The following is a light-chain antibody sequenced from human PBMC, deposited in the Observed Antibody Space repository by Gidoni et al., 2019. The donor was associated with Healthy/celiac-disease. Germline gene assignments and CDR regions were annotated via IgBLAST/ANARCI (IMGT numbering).Light chain of an antibody. CDR2: AAS. J-gene: IGKJ2*01. Sequence: DIQMTQSPSSLSASVGDRVTIPCRASQSISSYLNWYQQKPGKAPKLLIYAASSWQSGVPSRFSGSGSGTDVTLTISSLQPEDFATYYCHQSYSTSLYTFGQGTKLEIK. CDR1: QSISSY. V-gene: IGKV1-39*01. CDR3: HQSYSTSLYT.